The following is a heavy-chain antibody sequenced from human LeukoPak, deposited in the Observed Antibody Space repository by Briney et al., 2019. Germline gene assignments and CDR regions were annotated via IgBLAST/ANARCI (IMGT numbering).Heavy chain of an antibody. D-gene: IGHD3-10*01. V-gene: IGHV3-49*04. CDR1: GFTFGDYA. J-gene: IGHJ5*02. Sequence: GGSLRLSCTASGFTFGDYAMSWVRQAPGKGLEWVGFIRSKAYGGTTEYAASVKGRFTISRDDSKSIAYLQMNSLKTEDTAVYYCTRDGSWLHSPAWGQGTLVTVSS. CDR2: IRSKAYGGTT. CDR3: TRDGSWLHSPA.